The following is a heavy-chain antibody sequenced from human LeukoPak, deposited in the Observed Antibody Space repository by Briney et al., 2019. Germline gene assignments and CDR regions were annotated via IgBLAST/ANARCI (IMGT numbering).Heavy chain of an antibody. J-gene: IGHJ6*03. CDR2: ISYDGSNK. CDR1: GFTFGSYA. CDR3: AKVSYSSSWYYYYYMDV. D-gene: IGHD6-13*01. V-gene: IGHV3-30*18. Sequence: GGSLRLSCAASGFTFGSYAMHWVRQAPGKGLEWVAVISYDGSNKYYADSVKGRFTISRDNSKNTLYLQMNSLRAEDTAVYYCAKVSYSSSWYYYYYMDVWGKGTTVTVSS.